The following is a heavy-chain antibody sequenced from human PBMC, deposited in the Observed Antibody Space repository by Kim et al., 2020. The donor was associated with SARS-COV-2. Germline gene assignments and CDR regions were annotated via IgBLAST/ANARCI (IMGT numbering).Heavy chain of an antibody. D-gene: IGHD2-2*01. V-gene: IGHV4-59*13. Sequence: SETLSLTCTVSGGSISSYYWSWIRQPPGKGLEWIGYIYYSGSTNYNPSLKSRVTISVDTSKNQFSLKLSPVTAADTAVYYCARRPGVPAANTYYYYGMDVWRQGTTVSLSS. CDR3: ARRPGVPAANTYYYYGMDV. CDR1: GGSISSYY. J-gene: IGHJ6*02. CDR2: IYYSGST.